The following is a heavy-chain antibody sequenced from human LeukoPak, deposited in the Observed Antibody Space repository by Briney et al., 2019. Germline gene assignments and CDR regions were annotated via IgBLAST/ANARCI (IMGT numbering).Heavy chain of an antibody. V-gene: IGHV1-2*04. D-gene: IGHD2-15*01. CDR2: INPNSGGT. CDR1: GYTFTGYY. J-gene: IGHJ5*02. CDR3: ARGREEYCSGGSCYDYLSPFDP. Sequence: ASVQVSCQASGYTFTGYYMHWVRQAPGQGLEWMGWINPNSGGTNYAQKFQGWVTMTRDTSISTAYMELSRLRSDDTAMYYCARGREEYCSGGSCYDYLSPFDPWGQGTLVTVSS.